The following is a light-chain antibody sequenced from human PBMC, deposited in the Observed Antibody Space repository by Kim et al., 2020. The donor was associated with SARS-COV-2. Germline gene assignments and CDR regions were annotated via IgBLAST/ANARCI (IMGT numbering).Light chain of an antibody. CDR2: GAS. V-gene: IGKV3-15*01. CDR1: QSVSSN. J-gene: IGKJ2*01. Sequence: VTPGERGTLSCRASQSVSSNLAWYQQKPGQAPRLLIYGASTRATAFPPRFSGSGSGTEFTLTISSLQSEDFAVYYCQQYDDWPPYTFGQGTKLEI. CDR3: QQYDDWPPYT.